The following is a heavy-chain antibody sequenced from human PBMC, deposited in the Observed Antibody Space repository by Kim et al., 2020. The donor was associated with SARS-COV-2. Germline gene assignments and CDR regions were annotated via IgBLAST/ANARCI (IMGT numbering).Heavy chain of an antibody. Sequence: GGTIYYHAPVRGRFTIARDDSKNTLSLQMNSLKIEDTAMYYCTGFGEGFWGQGTLVTVSS. CDR3: TGFGEGF. D-gene: IGHD3-10*01. J-gene: IGHJ4*02. CDR2: GGTI. V-gene: IGHV3-15*01.